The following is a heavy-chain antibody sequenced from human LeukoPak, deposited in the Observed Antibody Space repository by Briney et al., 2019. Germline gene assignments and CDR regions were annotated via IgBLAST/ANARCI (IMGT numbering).Heavy chain of an antibody. CDR1: GFTFSSYE. V-gene: IGHV3-21*01. CDR3: AREDYYDSSGSNDY. Sequence: GGSLRLSCAASGFTFSSYEMNWVRQAPGKGLEWVSSISSSSSYIYYADSVKGRFTISRDNAKNSLYLQMNSLRAEDTAVYYCAREDYYDSSGSNDYWGQGTLVTVSS. CDR2: ISSSSSYI. J-gene: IGHJ4*02. D-gene: IGHD3-22*01.